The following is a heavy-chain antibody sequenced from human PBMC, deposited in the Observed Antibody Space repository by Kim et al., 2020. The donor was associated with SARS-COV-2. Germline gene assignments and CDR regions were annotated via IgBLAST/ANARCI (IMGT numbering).Heavy chain of an antibody. Sequence: GGSLRLSCSASGFTFSTHVMRWVRQAPGKGLEWVASLSPDGSHSFYAGSVKGRFTISRDNSKNTLFLQMNSLSTEDTAVYYCAKDLTNNWSFDSWGQGTLVTVSS. D-gene: IGHD1-1*01. CDR3: AKDLTNNWSFDS. CDR1: GFTFSTHV. CDR2: LSPDGSHS. V-gene: IGHV3-30*18. J-gene: IGHJ4*02.